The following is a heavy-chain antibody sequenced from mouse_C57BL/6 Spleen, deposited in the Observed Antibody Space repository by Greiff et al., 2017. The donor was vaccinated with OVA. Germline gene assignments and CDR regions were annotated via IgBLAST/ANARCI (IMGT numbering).Heavy chain of an antibody. CDR3: ARDDYDFAWVAY. CDR1: GFNIKDYY. CDR2: IDPEDGET. Sequence: VQLQQSGAELVKPGASVKLSCTASGFNIKDYYMHWVKQRTEQGLEWIGRIDPEDGETKYAPKFPGKATITADTSSNTAYLQLSSLTSEDTAVDYCARDDYDFAWVAYWGQGTLVTVSA. V-gene: IGHV14-2*01. D-gene: IGHD2-4*01. J-gene: IGHJ3*01.